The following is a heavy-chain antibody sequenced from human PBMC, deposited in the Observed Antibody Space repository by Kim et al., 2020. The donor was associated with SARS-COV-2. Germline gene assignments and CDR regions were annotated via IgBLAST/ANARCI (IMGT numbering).Heavy chain of an antibody. CDR3: ARGNGGYNVGKFDY. D-gene: IGHD1-26*01. CDR2: IKQDGSEK. Sequence: GGSLRLSCAASGFTFSSYWMKWVRQAPGKGLEWVANIKQDGSEKYYVESVKGRFTISRDNAKDSLYLQMNSLRAEDTAVYYCARGNGGYNVGKFDYWGQGTLVTVSS. CDR1: GFTFSSYW. V-gene: IGHV3-7*03. J-gene: IGHJ4*02.